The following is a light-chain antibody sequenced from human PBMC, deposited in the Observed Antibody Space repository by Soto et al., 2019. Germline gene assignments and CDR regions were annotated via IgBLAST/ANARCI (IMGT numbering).Light chain of an antibody. CDR3: VLYMGSDLSV. CDR2: STN. CDR1: SGSVSTSYY. V-gene: IGLV8-61*01. J-gene: IGLJ1*01. Sequence: QAVVTQEPSFSVSPGGTVTLTCGLSSGSVSTSYYPSWYQQTPGQAPRTLIYSTNTRSSGVPDRFSGSILGNKAALTITGAQADDESDYYCVLYMGSDLSVFGTGTKLTVL.